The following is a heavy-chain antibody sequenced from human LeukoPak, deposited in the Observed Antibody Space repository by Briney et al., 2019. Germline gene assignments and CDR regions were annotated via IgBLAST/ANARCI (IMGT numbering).Heavy chain of an antibody. J-gene: IGHJ6*02. CDR3: AKDRVQVGYYYGMDV. CDR2: ISWNRGST. V-gene: IGHV3-9*01. D-gene: IGHD2-2*01. Sequence: GRSLRLSCAASGFTFADYGMHWVRQAPGKGLEWVSRISWNRGSTGYADSVKGRFTISRDNAKNSLYLQMNSLRPEDTALYYCAKDRVQVGYYYGMDVWGQGTTVTVSS. CDR1: GFTFADYG.